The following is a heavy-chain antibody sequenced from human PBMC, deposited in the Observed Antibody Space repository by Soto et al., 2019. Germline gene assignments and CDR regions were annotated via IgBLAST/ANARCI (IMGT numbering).Heavy chain of an antibody. CDR1: GGTFSSYT. D-gene: IGHD3-22*01. Sequence: SVKVSCKASGGTFSSYTSSWVRQAPGQGLEWMGRIIPILGIANYAQKFQGRVTITADKSTSTAYMELSSLRSEDTAVYYCARQRVKGISDYWGQGTLVTVSS. CDR2: IIPILGIA. CDR3: ARQRVKGISDY. V-gene: IGHV1-69*02. J-gene: IGHJ4*02.